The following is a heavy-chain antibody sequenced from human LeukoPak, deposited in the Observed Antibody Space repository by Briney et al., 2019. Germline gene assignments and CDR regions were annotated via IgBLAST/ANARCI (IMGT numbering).Heavy chain of an antibody. CDR3: ARNLVVAGFDY. Sequence: SETLSLTCAVYGGSFSGYYWSWIRQPPGKGLEWIGEINHSGSTNYNPSLKSRVTISVDTSKNQFSLKLSSVTAADTAVYYCARNLVVAGFDYWGQGTLVTVSS. V-gene: IGHV4-34*01. CDR2: INHSGST. J-gene: IGHJ4*02. CDR1: GGSFSGYY. D-gene: IGHD6-19*01.